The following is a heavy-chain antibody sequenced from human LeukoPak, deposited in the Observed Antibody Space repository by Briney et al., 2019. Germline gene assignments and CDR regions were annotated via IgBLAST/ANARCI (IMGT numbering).Heavy chain of an antibody. V-gene: IGHV3-21*01. CDR2: ISSSSSYI. J-gene: IGHJ4*02. CDR3: ARDTGDDYVWGSYRYMVYFDY. CDR1: GFAFSSYS. Sequence: GGSLRLSCAASGFAFSSYSMNWVRQAPGKGLEWVSSISSSSSYIYYADSVKGRFTISRDNAKNSLYLQMNGLRAEDTAVYYCARDTGDDYVWGSYRYMVYFDYWGQGTLVTVSS. D-gene: IGHD3-16*02.